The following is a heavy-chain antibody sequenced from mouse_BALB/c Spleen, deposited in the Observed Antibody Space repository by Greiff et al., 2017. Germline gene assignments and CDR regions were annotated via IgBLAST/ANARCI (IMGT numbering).Heavy chain of an antibody. CDR3: ARRRLAY. CDR2: INPSTGYT. J-gene: IGHJ3*01. CDR1: GYTFTSYW. Sequence: VQLQESGAELAKPGASVKMSCKASGYTFTSYWMHWVKQRPGQGLEWIGYINPSTGYTEYNQKFKDKATLTADKSSSTAYMQLSSLTSEDSAVYYCARRRLAYWGQGTLVTVSA. V-gene: IGHV1-7*01.